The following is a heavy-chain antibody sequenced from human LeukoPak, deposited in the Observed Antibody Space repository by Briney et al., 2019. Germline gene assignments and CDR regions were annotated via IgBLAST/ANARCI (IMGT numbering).Heavy chain of an antibody. Sequence: GGSLRLSCAASGFTFSTFGMSWVRQAPGKGLEWVSYINYNGRDMYYADSVKGRFTTSRDNAKDSLYLQMNTLRGEDTAAYFCARDLYSYGRFDYWGQGTLVTISS. V-gene: IGHV3-48*01. CDR2: INYNGRDM. CDR1: GFTFSTFG. D-gene: IGHD5-18*01. J-gene: IGHJ4*02. CDR3: ARDLYSYGRFDY.